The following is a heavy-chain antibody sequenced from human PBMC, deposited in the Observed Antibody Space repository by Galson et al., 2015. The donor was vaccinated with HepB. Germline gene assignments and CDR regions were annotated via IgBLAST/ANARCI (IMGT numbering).Heavy chain of an antibody. J-gene: IGHJ4*02. D-gene: IGHD3-22*01. CDR2: ISAYNGNT. V-gene: IGHV1-18*01. Sequence: SVKVSCKASGYDFHSHDISWVRQAPGQGLEWMGWISAYNGNTNYAQKVQGRVTMTTDTSTSTAYMELRNLRSDDTAVYYCARDLYYYDSSGTHWGQGSLVTVSS. CDR3: ARDLYYYDSSGTH. CDR1: GYDFHSHD.